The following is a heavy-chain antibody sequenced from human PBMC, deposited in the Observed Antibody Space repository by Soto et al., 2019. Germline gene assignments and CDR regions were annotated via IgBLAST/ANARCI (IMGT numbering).Heavy chain of an antibody. CDR1: GSTFSSYG. J-gene: IGHJ4*02. CDR2: IWYDGSNK. CDR3: AKPAHFYYASSGSDLFDY. Sequence: GGSLRLSCAASGSTFSSYGMHWVRQAPGKGLEWVAVIWYDGSNKYYADSVKGRFTISRDNSKNTLYLQMNSLRAEDTAVYYCAKPAHFYYASSGSDLFDYWGQGTLVTVSS. V-gene: IGHV3-33*06. D-gene: IGHD3-22*01.